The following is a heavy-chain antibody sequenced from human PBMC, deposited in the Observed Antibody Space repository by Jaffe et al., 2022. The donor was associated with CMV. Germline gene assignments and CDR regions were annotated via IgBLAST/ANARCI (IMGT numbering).Heavy chain of an antibody. J-gene: IGHJ4*02. Sequence: EVQLVESGGGLVQPGGSLRLSCSASGFTFSSYAMHWVRQAPGKGLEYVSGLSNTGDSTYYADSVKGRFTISRDNSKNTQYLQMSSLRAEDTAVYYCVKDRWTMVTFRGYFDHWGQGTLVTVSS. CDR1: GFTFSSYA. CDR3: VKDRWTMVTFRGYFDH. CDR2: LSNTGDST. D-gene: IGHD5-18*01. V-gene: IGHV3-64D*06.